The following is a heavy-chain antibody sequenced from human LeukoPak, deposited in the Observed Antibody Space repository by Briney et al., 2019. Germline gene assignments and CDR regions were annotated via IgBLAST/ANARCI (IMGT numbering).Heavy chain of an antibody. Sequence: ASVKVSCKASGYTFTGYYMHWVRQAPGQGLEWMGWINPNSGGTNYAQKFQGRVTMTRRTSISTAYMELSRLRSDDTAVYYCAKTGEMATTAPDYWGQGTLVTVSS. J-gene: IGHJ4*02. CDR2: INPNSGGT. D-gene: IGHD5-24*01. CDR1: GYTFTGYY. V-gene: IGHV1-2*02. CDR3: AKTGEMATTAPDY.